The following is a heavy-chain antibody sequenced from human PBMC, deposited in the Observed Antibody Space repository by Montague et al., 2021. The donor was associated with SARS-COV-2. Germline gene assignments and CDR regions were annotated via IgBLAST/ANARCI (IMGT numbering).Heavy chain of an antibody. Sequence: CAISGDSVGGNTAAWNWIRQSPSLGLEWLGRTNYRSKWTSDYATSVEGRISIDPDTSKNQFFLHLRSVTPEDTGVYYCVRDTGSAQAGFDAWGQGTLVTVSS. CDR2: TNYRSKWTS. V-gene: IGHV6-1*01. J-gene: IGHJ4*02. CDR3: VRDTGSAQAGFDA. D-gene: IGHD4-17*01. CDR1: GDSVGGNTAA.